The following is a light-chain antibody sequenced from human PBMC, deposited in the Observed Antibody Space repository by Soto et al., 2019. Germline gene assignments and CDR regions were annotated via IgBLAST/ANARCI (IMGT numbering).Light chain of an antibody. CDR3: QQSNSWPPIT. Sequence: EVVMTQSPATLSVSPGERATLSCRASESVSRNLAWYQQKPGQAPRLLIYDASTRATGIPDRFSGGGSGTEFTLTISSLQSEDFVVYYCQQSNSWPPITVGQGTRLDIK. V-gene: IGKV3-15*01. CDR2: DAS. CDR1: ESVSRN. J-gene: IGKJ5*01.